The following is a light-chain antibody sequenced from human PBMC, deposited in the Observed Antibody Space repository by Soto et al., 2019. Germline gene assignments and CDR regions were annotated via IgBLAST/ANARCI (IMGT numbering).Light chain of an antibody. Sequence: EIVMTQSPATLSVSPGERATLSCRASQSVSNNLAWYQKKPGQAPRLLIYGASTRATGIPARFSGSGSGTEFTLTISSLQSEDFAVYYCQQYNTWWTFGQGTRLEIK. J-gene: IGKJ1*01. CDR2: GAS. V-gene: IGKV3-15*01. CDR3: QQYNTWWT. CDR1: QSVSNN.